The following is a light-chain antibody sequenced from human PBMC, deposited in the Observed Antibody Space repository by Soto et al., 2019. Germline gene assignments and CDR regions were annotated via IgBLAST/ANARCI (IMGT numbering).Light chain of an antibody. CDR1: QSISSW. CDR2: DAS. V-gene: IGKV1-5*01. CDR3: KQYNIYTWT. Sequence: DIQMTQSRATLSASVGDRVTITCRASQSISSWLAWYQQKPGKVPKLLIDDASNLESGVPSRFSGSGSGTEFTLTISSLQPDDFPTYYCKQYNIYTWTSGKGPKVDIK. J-gene: IGKJ1*01.